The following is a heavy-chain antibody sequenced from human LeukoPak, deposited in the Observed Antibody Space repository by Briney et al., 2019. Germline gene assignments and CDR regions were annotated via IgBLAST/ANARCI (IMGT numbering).Heavy chain of an antibody. CDR3: AKGKYYYDSSPFDY. Sequence: GGSLRLSCAASGFTFSSYGMHWVRQAPGKGLEWVAVISYDGSNKYYADSVKGRFTISRDNSKNTLYLQMNSLRAEDTAVYYCAKGKYYYDSSPFDYWGQGTLVTVSS. J-gene: IGHJ4*02. CDR1: GFTFSSYG. CDR2: ISYDGSNK. V-gene: IGHV3-30*18. D-gene: IGHD3-22*01.